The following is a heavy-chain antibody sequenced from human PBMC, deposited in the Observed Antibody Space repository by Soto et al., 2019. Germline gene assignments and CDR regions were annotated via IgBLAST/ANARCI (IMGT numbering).Heavy chain of an antibody. D-gene: IGHD3-22*01. J-gene: IGHJ4*02. CDR2: LYYGRSA. CDR1: GASISSYY. Sequence: QVQLQESGPGLVKPSETLSLTCAVSGASISSYYCMWIRQPPGKGLESIGYLYYGRSANYNPSLKSRVTLSVYTSTNQCSLTLSPMTAADTAVYYCALRSMAVVPEYWGQGTLVTVSS. CDR3: ALRSMAVVPEY. V-gene: IGHV4-59*01.